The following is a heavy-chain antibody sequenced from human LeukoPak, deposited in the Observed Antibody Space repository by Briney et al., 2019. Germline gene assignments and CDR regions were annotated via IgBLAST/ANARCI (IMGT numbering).Heavy chain of an antibody. CDR3: ATARASLTSFDY. Sequence: GESLRISFKGSGYSFTSYWISWVRPMPGKGGGGMGRIDPSESDTNYSPSFQGHVTISADKSISTAYLQWSSLKASDTAMYYCATARASLTSFDYWGQGTLVTVSS. J-gene: IGHJ4*02. D-gene: IGHD3-16*01. V-gene: IGHV5-10-1*01. CDR2: IDPSESDT. CDR1: GYSFTSYW.